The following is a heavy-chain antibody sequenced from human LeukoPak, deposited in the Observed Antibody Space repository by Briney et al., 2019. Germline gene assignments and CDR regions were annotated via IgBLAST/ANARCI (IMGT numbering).Heavy chain of an antibody. V-gene: IGHV3-23*01. J-gene: IGHJ4*02. CDR1: GFTFSSYA. CDR3: AKSSPHCPSTSCYFDY. CDR2: ISASGGST. D-gene: IGHD2-2*01. Sequence: PGGSLRLSCAASGFTFSSYAMSWVRQAPGKGLEWVSSISASGGSTYYADSVKGHFTISRDNSKNTLYLQMNSLRAEDTAVYYCAKSSPHCPSTSCYFDYWGQGTLVTVSS.